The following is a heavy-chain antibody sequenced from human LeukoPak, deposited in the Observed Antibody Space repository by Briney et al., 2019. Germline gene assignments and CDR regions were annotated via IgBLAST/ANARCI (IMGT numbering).Heavy chain of an antibody. CDR2: IYSGGST. J-gene: IGHJ5*02. CDR3: AKARASVEWFDP. D-gene: IGHD2-21*01. Sequence: GGSLRLSCAASGFTVSSNYMSWVRQAPGKGLEWVSVIYSGGSTYYADSVKGRFTISRDNSKNTLYLQMNSLRAEDTAVYYCAKARASVEWFDPWGQGTLVTVSS. CDR1: GFTVSSNY. V-gene: IGHV3-53*05.